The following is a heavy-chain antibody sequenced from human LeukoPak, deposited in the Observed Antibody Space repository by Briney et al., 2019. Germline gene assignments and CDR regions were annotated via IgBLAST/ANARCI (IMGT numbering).Heavy chain of an antibody. CDR2: ISGSGGST. CDR1: GFTFSSYA. D-gene: IGHD5-12*01. Sequence: GGSLRLSCAASGFTFSSYAMGWVRQAPGKGLEWVSAISGSGGSTYYADSVKGRFTISRDNSKNTLYLQMNSLRAEDTAVYYCAKDPVHIVATSWGQGTLVTVSS. V-gene: IGHV3-23*01. CDR3: AKDPVHIVATS. J-gene: IGHJ5*02.